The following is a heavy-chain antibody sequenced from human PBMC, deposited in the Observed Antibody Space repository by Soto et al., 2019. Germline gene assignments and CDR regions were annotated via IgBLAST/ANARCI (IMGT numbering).Heavy chain of an antibody. Sequence: SETLSLTCSVSGGSISSYYWSWIRQPPGKRLEWIGYISYSGSTNYTPSLQSRVTISVDTSKNQFSLKLSSVTAADTAVYYCASGGGRFDYWGQGALVTVSS. V-gene: IGHV4-59*01. CDR1: GGSISSYY. CDR2: ISYSGST. J-gene: IGHJ4*02. CDR3: ASGGGRFDY. D-gene: IGHD2-15*01.